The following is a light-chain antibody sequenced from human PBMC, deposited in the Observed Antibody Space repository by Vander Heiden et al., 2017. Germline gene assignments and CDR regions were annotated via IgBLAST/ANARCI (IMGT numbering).Light chain of an antibody. CDR3: QQSYSPPLT. CDR1: QSTSKS. Sequence: DIHMTHSPTSLSAYVGSTLTIPCRASQSTSKSLNWYQKKLHLALSRLIYNASTLRSGVTARFSGGGSGTGFTLTISRMQPEDFAIDYCQQSYSPPLTFGGGTKVEIQ. J-gene: IGKJ4*01. CDR2: NAS. V-gene: IGKV1-39*01.